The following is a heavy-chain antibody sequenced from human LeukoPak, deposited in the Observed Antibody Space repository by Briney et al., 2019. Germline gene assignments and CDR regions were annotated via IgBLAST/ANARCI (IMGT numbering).Heavy chain of an antibody. V-gene: IGHV4-34*01. J-gene: IGHJ4*02. CDR2: INHSGST. Sequence: PSETLSLTCAVYGGSFSGYYWSWIRQPPGKGLEWIGEINHSGSTNYNPSLKSRVTISVDTSKNQFSLKLSSVTAADTAVYYCASERFGELSPQPQKPSYYFDYWGQGTLVTVSS. CDR3: ASERFGELSPQPQKPSYYFDY. CDR1: GGSFSGYY. D-gene: IGHD3-10*01.